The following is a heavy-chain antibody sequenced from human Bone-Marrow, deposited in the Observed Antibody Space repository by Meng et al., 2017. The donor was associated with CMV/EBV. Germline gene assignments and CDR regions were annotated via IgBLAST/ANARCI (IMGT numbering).Heavy chain of an antibody. D-gene: IGHD6-13*01. V-gene: IGHV5-51*01. Sequence: GESLKISCKGSGYNFPIYWMGWVRQMPGKGLEWIGIIYPADSDTRYSPSFQGQVTISADKSISTAYLQWNSLRASDTAIYYCARQGGGSSYGLDVWGQGTTVTVSS. CDR3: ARQGGGSSYGLDV. CDR2: IYPADSDT. CDR1: GYNFPIYW. J-gene: IGHJ6*02.